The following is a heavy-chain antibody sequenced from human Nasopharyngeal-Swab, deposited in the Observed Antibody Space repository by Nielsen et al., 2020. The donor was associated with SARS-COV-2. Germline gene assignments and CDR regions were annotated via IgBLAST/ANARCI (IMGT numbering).Heavy chain of an antibody. V-gene: IGHV3-7*03. CDR2: IKQDGSEK. CDR3: AKGSYYPSYYFDY. J-gene: IGHJ4*02. Sequence: GESLKISCAASGFTFSSYWMSWVRQAPGKGLEWVANIKQDGSEKYYVDSVKGRFTISRDNAKNSLYLQMNSLRAEDTAVYYCAKGSYYPSYYFDYWGQGALVSVSS. CDR1: GFTFSSYW. D-gene: IGHD1-26*01.